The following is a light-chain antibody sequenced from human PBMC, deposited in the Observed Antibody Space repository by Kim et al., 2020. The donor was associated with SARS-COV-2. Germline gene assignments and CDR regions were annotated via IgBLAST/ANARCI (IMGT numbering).Light chain of an antibody. CDR1: HSVGRNL. V-gene: IGKV3-20*01. J-gene: IGKJ5*01. CDR2: AAS. CDR3: QQYASPPIT. Sequence: PGERATLSCRASHSVGRNLLAWLQQRPGQAPRLVMYAASTRVTGIPDRFSGSGSGTDFTLTISRLEPEDFAVYYCQQYASPPITFGQGTRLE.